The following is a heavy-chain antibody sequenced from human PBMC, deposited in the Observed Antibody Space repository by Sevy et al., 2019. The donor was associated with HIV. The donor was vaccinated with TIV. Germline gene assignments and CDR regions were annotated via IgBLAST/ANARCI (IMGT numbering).Heavy chain of an antibody. V-gene: IGHV3-64D*06. J-gene: IGHJ6*03. Sequence: GGSLRLSCSASGFTFSSYAMHWVRQAPGKGLEYVSAISSNGGSTYYADSEKARFTISRDNSKNTPYLQMSSLRAEDTAVYYSVKEQGDCSSTSCLKYYYYYMDVWGKGTTVTVSS. D-gene: IGHD2-2*01. CDR2: ISSNGGST. CDR1: GFTFSSYA. CDR3: VKEQGDCSSTSCLKYYYYYMDV.